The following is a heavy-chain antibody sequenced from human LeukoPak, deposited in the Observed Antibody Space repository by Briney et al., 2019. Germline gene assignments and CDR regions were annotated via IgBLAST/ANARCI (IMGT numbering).Heavy chain of an antibody. Sequence: GGSLRLSCAASGFTFSSYGMSWVRQAPGKGLEWVSAISGSGGSTYYADSVKGRFTISRDNAKNSLYLQMNSLRAEDTAVYYCARDFFAPGIPAANYMDVWGKGTTVTVSS. J-gene: IGHJ6*03. CDR2: ISGSGGST. D-gene: IGHD6-13*01. CDR1: GFTFSSYG. V-gene: IGHV3-23*01. CDR3: ARDFFAPGIPAANYMDV.